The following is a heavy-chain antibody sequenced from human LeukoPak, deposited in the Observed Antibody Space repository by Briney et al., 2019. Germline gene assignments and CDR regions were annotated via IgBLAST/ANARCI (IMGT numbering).Heavy chain of an antibody. CDR2: INPNSGGT. CDR1: GYTFTGYY. J-gene: IGHJ3*02. D-gene: IGHD3-9*01. CDR3: AIQTRRDWLEYFDAFDI. V-gene: IGHV1-2*04. Sequence: ASVKVSCKASGYTFTGYYMHWVRQAPGQGLEWMGWINPNSGGTNYAQKFQGWVTMTRDTSISTAYMELSRLRSDDTAVYYCAIQTRRDWLEYFDAFDIWGQGTMVTVSS.